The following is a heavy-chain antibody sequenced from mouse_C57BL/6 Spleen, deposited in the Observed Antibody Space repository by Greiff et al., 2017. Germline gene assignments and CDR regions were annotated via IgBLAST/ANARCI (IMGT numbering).Heavy chain of an antibody. J-gene: IGHJ2*01. CDR1: GYTFTDYY. V-gene: IGHV1-26*01. D-gene: IGHD2-10*02. CDR2: INPNNGGT. CDR3: ARRGAYGPYFGY. Sequence: EVQLQQSGPELVKPGASVKISCKASGYTFTDYYMNWVKQSHGKSLEWIGDINPNNGGTSYNQKFKGKATLTVDKSSSTAYMELRSLTSEDSAVYYCARRGAYGPYFGYWGQGTTLTVSS.